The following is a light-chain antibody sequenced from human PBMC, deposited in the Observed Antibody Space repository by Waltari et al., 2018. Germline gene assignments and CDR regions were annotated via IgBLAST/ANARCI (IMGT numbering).Light chain of an antibody. CDR1: LSTIRPNF. CDR2: RND. J-gene: IGLJ1*01. CDR3: AAWDDSLGGHFV. V-gene: IGLV1-47*01. Sequence: QSVLTPPPSASGTPGQSVTIPCSGSLSTIRPNFVHWFQQVPGTAPKIPNCRNDQRPSGVPDRFSASKSGSSASLAISGLRSEDEADYFCAAWDDSLGGHFVFGTGTKVIV.